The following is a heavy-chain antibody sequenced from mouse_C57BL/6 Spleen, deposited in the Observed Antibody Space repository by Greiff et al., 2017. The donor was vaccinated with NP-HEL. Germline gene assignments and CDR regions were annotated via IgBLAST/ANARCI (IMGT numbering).Heavy chain of an antibody. V-gene: IGHV1-80*01. CDR1: GYAFSSYW. J-gene: IGHJ2*01. CDR3: ARSGGYYPFFDY. CDR2: IYPGDGDT. Sequence: QVQLQQSGAELVKPGASVKISCKASGYAFSSYWMNWVKQRPGKGLEWIGQIYPGDGDTNYNGKFKGNATLTADKSSSTAFMQLSSLTSEDSAVYFCARSGGYYPFFDYWGQGTTLTVSS. D-gene: IGHD2-3*01.